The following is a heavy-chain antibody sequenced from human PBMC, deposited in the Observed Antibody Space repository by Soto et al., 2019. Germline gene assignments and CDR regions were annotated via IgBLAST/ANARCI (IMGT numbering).Heavy chain of an antibody. J-gene: IGHJ5*02. Sequence: EVQLVESGGGLEQPGRSLRLSCAASGFTFDDYAMHWVRQVPGKGLEWISGISWDSGTLGYADSVKGRFIISRDGARKSLFLQMNRLRGEDTALFYCAQGLYQTMASPLDQWGQGTLVTVSS. CDR3: AQGLYQTMASPLDQ. V-gene: IGHV3-9*01. CDR2: ISWDSGTL. CDR1: GFTFDDYA. D-gene: IGHD1-1*01.